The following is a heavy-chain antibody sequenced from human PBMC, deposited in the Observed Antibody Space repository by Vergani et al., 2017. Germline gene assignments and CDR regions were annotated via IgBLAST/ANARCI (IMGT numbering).Heavy chain of an antibody. CDR3: ARDFLTRVTTLDYYDMGV. CDR1: GFTFSNFG. D-gene: IGHD1-1*01. J-gene: IGHJ6*03. CDR2: IGKDGINT. Sequence: QVQLVESAGGVVQPGGSLRLSCAASGFTFSNFGMHWIRQAPGKGLEWLAYIGKDGINTRYRDAVKGRFTVSRDNSKKTLYLEMNALRAEDTAVYYCARDFLTRVTTLDYYDMGVWGKGTTVTVSS. V-gene: IGHV3-30*02.